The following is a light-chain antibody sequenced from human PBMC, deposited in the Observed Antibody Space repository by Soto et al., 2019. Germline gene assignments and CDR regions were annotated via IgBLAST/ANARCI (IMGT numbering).Light chain of an antibody. CDR1: SSDVGGYNY. CDR3: SLYTSENTYV. J-gene: IGLJ1*01. V-gene: IGLV2-8*01. Sequence: QSVLTQPPSASGSPGQSVAISCTGTSSDVGGYNYVSWYQQHPGKAPKLMIYEVNKRPSGVPDGFSGSKSGNTASLTVSGLQAEDEADYYCSLYTSENTYVFGTGTKVTVL. CDR2: EVN.